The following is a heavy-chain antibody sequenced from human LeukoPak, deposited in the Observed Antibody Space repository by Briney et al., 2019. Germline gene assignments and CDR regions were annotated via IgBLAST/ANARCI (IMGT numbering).Heavy chain of an antibody. CDR2: ISYDGSNK. J-gene: IGHJ5*02. CDR1: GFTFSSYA. D-gene: IGHD6-13*01. CDR3: ARDRESSSWYGWFDP. Sequence: GGSLRLSCAASGFTFSSYAMHWVRQAPGKGLEWVAVISYDGSNKYYADFVKGRFTISRDNSKNTLYLQMNSLRAEDTAVYYCARDRESSSWYGWFDPWGQGTLVTVPS. V-gene: IGHV3-30*04.